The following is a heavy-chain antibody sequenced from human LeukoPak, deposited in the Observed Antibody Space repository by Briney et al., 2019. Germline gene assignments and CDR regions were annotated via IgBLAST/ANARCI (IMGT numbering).Heavy chain of an antibody. V-gene: IGHV1-69*04. CDR1: GGTFSRYA. Sequence: SVKVSCKASGGTFSRYALSWVRQAPGQGLGWMGRIIPMIGITNYAQNFQDRVTITADKTTNTAYMELSSLRAEDTAVYYCARLTDYLVDSVIGYWGQGTLITVSS. D-gene: IGHD3-22*01. CDR3: ARLTDYLVDSVIGY. J-gene: IGHJ1*01. CDR2: IIPMIGIT.